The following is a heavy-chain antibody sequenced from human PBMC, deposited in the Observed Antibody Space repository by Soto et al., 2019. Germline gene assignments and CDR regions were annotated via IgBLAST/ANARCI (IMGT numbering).Heavy chain of an antibody. J-gene: IGHJ4*02. D-gene: IGHD3-9*01. CDR1: RGSISSGGYY. CDR2: IHYSGST. V-gene: IGHV4-31*03. Sequence: SDSLSLTCTVSRGSISSGGYYWSWIRQHPGKGLEWIGYIHYSGSTYYNPSLKSRVTISVDTSKNQFSLKLSSVTAAGTAVYYCGRYPMYDNIFDYWGQGTLVTVSS. CDR3: GRYPMYDNIFDY.